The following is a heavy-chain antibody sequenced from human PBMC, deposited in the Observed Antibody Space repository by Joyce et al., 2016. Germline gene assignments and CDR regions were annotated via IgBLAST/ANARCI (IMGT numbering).Heavy chain of an antibody. V-gene: IGHV2-5*02. D-gene: IGHD1-7*01. CDR2: IFWDDDK. CDR1: GFSLSADGVG. J-gene: IGHJ6*02. Sequence: QITLKESGPTLVKPTQTLTLTCTFSGFSLSADGVGVDWIRQPPGKALEWLALIFWDDDKRYSPSLKSRISITKDSSKNQVVLTMTNLDPGDTATYFCGHRTGSTSTGMDVWGRGTTVTVSS. CDR3: GHRTGSTSTGMDV.